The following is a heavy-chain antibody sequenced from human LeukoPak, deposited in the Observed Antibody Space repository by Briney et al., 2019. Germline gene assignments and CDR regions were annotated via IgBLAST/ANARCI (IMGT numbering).Heavy chain of an antibody. J-gene: IGHJ6*04. D-gene: IGHD2-2*01. CDR3: ARDQVVPAADYYYYYGMDV. Sequence: GGSLRLSCAASGFTVSSNYMSWVRQAPGKGLEWVSVIYSGGSTYYADSVKVRFTISRDNSKNTLYLQMNSLRAEDTAVYYCARDQVVPAADYYYYYGMDVWGKGTTVTVSS. V-gene: IGHV3-53*01. CDR2: IYSGGST. CDR1: GFTVSSNY.